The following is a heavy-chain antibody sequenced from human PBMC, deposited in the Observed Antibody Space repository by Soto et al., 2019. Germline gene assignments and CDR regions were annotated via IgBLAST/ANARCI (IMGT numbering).Heavy chain of an antibody. CDR3: ARFSRRDDAFDI. CDR1: GGSFSCYY. V-gene: IGHV4-34*01. CDR2: INHSGST. J-gene: IGHJ3*02. Sequence: SVTLSLTCAVYGGSFSCYYWSWIRQPPGKGLEWIGEINHSGSTNYNPSLKSRVTISVDTSKNQFSLKLSSVTAADTAVYYCARFSRRDDAFDIWGQGTMVTVSS.